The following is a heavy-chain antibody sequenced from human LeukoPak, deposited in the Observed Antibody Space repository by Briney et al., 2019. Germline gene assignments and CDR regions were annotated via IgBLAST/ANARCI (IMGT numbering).Heavy chain of an antibody. CDR2: ISGSGGST. D-gene: IGHD6-19*01. CDR1: GFTFSTYG. CDR3: AKAVAGTPNDAFDI. V-gene: IGHV3-23*01. Sequence: GGSLRLSCAASGFTFSTYGMSWVRQAPGRGLEWVPTISGSGGSTYYADSVKGRFTISRDNSKNTLYLQMNSLRAEDTAVYYCAKAVAGTPNDAFDIWGQGTMVTVSS. J-gene: IGHJ3*02.